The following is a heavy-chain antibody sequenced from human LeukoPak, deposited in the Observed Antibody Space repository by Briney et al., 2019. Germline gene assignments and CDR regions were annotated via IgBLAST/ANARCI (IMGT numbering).Heavy chain of an antibody. CDR3: ARDVNGYSYGSAFDI. CDR1: GGSISSSSYY. D-gene: IGHD5-18*01. J-gene: IGHJ3*02. V-gene: IGHV4-61*02. CDR2: IYTSGSP. Sequence: PSQTLSLTCTVSGGSISSSSYYRSWVRQPAGKGLEWIGRIYTSGSPNYNPSLKSRVTISVDTSKNQFSLKLSSVTAADTAVYYCARDVNGYSYGSAFDIWGQGTMVTVSS.